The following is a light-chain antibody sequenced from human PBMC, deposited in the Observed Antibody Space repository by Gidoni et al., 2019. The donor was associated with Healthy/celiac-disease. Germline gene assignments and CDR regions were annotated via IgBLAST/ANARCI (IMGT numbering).Light chain of an antibody. Sequence: PKLMIYDVSKRPSGVPDRFSGSKSGNTASLTISGLQAEDEADYYCCSYAGSYTLGVFGGGTKLTVL. CDR2: DVS. V-gene: IGLV2-11*01. J-gene: IGLJ3*02. CDR3: CSYAGSYTLGV.